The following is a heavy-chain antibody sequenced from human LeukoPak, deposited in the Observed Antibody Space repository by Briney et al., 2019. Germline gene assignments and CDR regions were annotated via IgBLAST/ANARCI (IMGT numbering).Heavy chain of an antibody. V-gene: IGHV3-30*18. CDR3: AKDEQGAIAVAGSFDC. D-gene: IGHD6-19*01. J-gene: IGHJ4*02. Sequence: PGGSLRLSCAASGFTFSSYGMHWVRQAPGKGLEWVAVISYDGSNKYYADSVKGRFTISRDNSKNTLYLQMNSLRPEDTAVYYCAKDEQGAIAVAGSFDCRGQGTLVTVPS. CDR2: ISYDGSNK. CDR1: GFTFSSYG.